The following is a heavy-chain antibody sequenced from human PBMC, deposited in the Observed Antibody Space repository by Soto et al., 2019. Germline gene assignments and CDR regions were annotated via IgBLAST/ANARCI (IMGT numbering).Heavy chain of an antibody. J-gene: IGHJ4*02. CDR2: ISESDGST. CDR1: GFTFKNYG. V-gene: IGHV3-23*01. Sequence: GGSLRLSCAASGFTFKNYGMAWVRQAPGKGLEWVSGISESDGSTYYADSVKGRFIISRNNYKNALYLQMSNLGAEDTPLYYCVKRRAGGGAPPFDSWGQGTLVTVSS. D-gene: IGHD3-10*01. CDR3: VKRRAGGGAPPFDS.